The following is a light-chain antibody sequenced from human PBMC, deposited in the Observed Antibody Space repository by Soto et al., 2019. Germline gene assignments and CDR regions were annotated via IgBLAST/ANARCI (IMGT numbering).Light chain of an antibody. Sequence: QSVLAQPPSASGTPGQTVTISCSGGSSNIKTNGVSWYQQVPGAAPKLLIYSNSQRPSGAPDRFSGSKSGTSASLAISGLQSEDEATYHCSTWDDSQNGLIFGGGTKLTVL. V-gene: IGLV1-44*01. CDR1: SSNIKTNG. CDR2: SNS. J-gene: IGLJ2*01. CDR3: STWDDSQNGLI.